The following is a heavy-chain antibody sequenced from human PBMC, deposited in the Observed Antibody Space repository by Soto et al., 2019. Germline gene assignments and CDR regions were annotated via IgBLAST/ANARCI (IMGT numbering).Heavy chain of an antibody. CDR2: ISWDGGST. CDR3: AKDTGAVDCTGFDY. CDR1: GFTFDDYT. Sequence: SLRLSCAASGFTFDDYTMHWVRQSPGKGLEWVSLISWDGGSTYYADSVKGRFTISRDNSKNYLYLQMNSLRTEDTALYYCAKDTGAVDCTGFDYWGQGTMVTVSS. J-gene: IGHJ4*02. D-gene: IGHD6-19*01. V-gene: IGHV3-43*01.